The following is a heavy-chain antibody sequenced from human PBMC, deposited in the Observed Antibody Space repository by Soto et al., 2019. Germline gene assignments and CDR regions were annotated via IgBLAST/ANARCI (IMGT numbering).Heavy chain of an antibody. J-gene: IGHJ3*01. CDR3: ARGGSSDWQVAFDF. D-gene: IGHD6-19*01. CDR1: GGSFSGYY. V-gene: IGHV4-34*01. Sequence: TLSPTCSLQGGSFSGYYWSSICQSPGKGLEWIGKVNHNGRNNYKPSLKSRVTISMDMSKNQFSLKLTSVTAAETAVYYCARGGSSDWQVAFDFWGQGTMLTVSS. CDR2: VNHNGRN.